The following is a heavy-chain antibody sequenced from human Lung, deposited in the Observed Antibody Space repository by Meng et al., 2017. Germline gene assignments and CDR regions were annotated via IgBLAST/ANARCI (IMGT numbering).Heavy chain of an antibody. Sequence: QVQLVQSGAEVKKPGASVKVSCKASGYTFTDYYMHWVRQAPGQGLEWMGRISPKTGGTEFAQKFQGRVTMTRDTSISTFYMELSRLRSDDTAVYYCARDLDYNYGGFWGQGTLVTVSS. J-gene: IGHJ4*02. D-gene: IGHD4-23*01. CDR3: ARDLDYNYGGF. V-gene: IGHV1-2*06. CDR1: GYTFTDYY. CDR2: ISPKTGGT.